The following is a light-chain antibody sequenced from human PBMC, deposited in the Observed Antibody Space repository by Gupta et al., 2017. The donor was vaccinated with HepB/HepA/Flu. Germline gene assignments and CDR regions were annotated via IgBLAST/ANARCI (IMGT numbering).Light chain of an antibody. J-gene: IGLJ3*02. CDR1: SGSVSTTYY. CDR2: NTN. CDR3: VLYMGSGISV. Sequence: QTVVTQEPSFSVSPGGTVTFTCGLSSGSVSTTYYPSWYPQTPGQVPRTLIYNTNIRSSGVPDRFSGSILGNKAALTITGAQADDESDYYCVLYMGSGISVFGGGTKLTVL. V-gene: IGLV8-61*01.